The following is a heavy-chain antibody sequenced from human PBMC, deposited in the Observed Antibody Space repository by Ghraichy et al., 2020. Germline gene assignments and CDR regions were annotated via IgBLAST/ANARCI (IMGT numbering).Heavy chain of an antibody. Sequence: SQTLSLTCTVSGDSFSTYYWSWIRQPAGKGLEWVGRLYISGSTNYNPSLKSRVTMSVDTSKNQFSLKLTSVTAADTAVYYCARGSPSYISSSDYFDYWGQGTLVTVSS. CDR2: LYISGST. D-gene: IGHD6-6*01. CDR3: ARGSPSYISSSDYFDY. V-gene: IGHV4-4*07. CDR1: GDSFSTYY. J-gene: IGHJ4*02.